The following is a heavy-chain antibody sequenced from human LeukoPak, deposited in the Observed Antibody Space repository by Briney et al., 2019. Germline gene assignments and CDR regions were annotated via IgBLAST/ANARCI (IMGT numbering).Heavy chain of an antibody. CDR3: ARDLDGFEC. CDR1: GDSVSSNSAA. J-gene: IGHJ4*02. CDR2: TYYRSTWFD. Sequence: SQTLSLTCAISGDSVSSNSAAWNWIRQSPSRGLEWLGRTYYRSTWFDDYAESLLSRIAINPDTSKNQFSLHLNSVTPEDTAVYYCARDLDGFECWGQGTLVTVSS. V-gene: IGHV6-1*01.